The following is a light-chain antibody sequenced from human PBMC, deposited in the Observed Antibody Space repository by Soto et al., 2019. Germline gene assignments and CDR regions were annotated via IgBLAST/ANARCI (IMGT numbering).Light chain of an antibody. Sequence: QSALTQPASVSGSPGQSITISCTGTSSDVGGYNYVSWYQQHPGKAPKLMIYEVSNRPSGVSNRFSGSKSGNTASLTISGLQAEDEADYYCSSYTSSGTLVVFGGGTQVTVL. V-gene: IGLV2-14*01. CDR1: SSDVGGYNY. J-gene: IGLJ2*01. CDR2: EVS. CDR3: SSYTSSGTLVV.